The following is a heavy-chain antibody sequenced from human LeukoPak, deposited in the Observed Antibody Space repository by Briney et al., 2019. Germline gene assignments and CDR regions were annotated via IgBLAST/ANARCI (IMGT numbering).Heavy chain of an antibody. CDR2: IWYDGSNK. CDR3: ARVNYDYGAYVGAFDI. Sequence: PGGSLRLSCAASGFTFSSYAMHWVRQAPGKGLEWVAVIWYDGSNKYYVDSVKGRFTISRDNSKNTLSLQMNSLGAEDTAVYYCARVNYDYGAYVGAFDIWGQGTMVTVSS. CDR1: GFTFSSYA. V-gene: IGHV3-33*01. J-gene: IGHJ3*02. D-gene: IGHD4-17*01.